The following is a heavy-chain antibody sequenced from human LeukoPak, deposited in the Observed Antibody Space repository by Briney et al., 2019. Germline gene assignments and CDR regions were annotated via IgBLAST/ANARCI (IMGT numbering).Heavy chain of an antibody. D-gene: IGHD7-27*01. J-gene: IGHJ4*02. CDR1: GFTFSTYT. V-gene: IGHV3-23*01. CDR3: AIDPNWGTHS. CDR2: IGNNGGGI. Sequence: QSGGSLRLSCAASGFTFSTYTMYWVRHPPGKSLEWVSIIGNNGGGIHYADSVKGRFTISRDNFKNALYLQMNSLRVEDTAVYYCAIDPNWGTHSWGQGVLVTVSS.